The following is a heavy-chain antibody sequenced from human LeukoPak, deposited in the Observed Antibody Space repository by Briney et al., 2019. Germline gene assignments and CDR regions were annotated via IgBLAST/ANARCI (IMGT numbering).Heavy chain of an antibody. CDR3: ARDSPGYYYDRSGPLDY. D-gene: IGHD3-22*01. CDR1: GFTFSSYG. V-gene: IGHV3-33*01. CDR2: IWYDGSNK. J-gene: IGHJ4*02. Sequence: GGSLRLSCAASGFTFSSYGMHWVRQAPGKGLEWVAVIWYDGSNKYYADSVKGRFTISRDNSKNTLYLQMNSLRAEDTAVYYCARDSPGYYYDRSGPLDYWGQGTLVTVSS.